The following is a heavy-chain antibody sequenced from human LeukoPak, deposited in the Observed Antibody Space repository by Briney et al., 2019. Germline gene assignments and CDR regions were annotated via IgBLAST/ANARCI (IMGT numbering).Heavy chain of an antibody. D-gene: IGHD3-10*01. V-gene: IGHV3-30*03. Sequence: GGSLRLSCAASGFTFKNYVIHWVRQAPGKGLEWVAVVSYDGSIKYYADSVKGRFTISRDNSKNTLYLQMSSLRAEDTAFYYCAREGYYGSGTPSFYFDFWGQGTLVTVSS. CDR3: AREGYYGSGTPSFYFDF. CDR1: GFTFKNYV. CDR2: VSYDGSIK. J-gene: IGHJ4*02.